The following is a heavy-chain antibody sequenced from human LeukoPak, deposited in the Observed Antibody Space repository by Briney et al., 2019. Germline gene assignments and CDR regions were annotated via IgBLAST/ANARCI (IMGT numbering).Heavy chain of an antibody. Sequence: GGSLRLSCAASEFTFSHHWMHWVRQAPGKGLVWVSRINGDGSRTNYADSVKGRFTISRDNAKNTLYLQMNSLRAEDTAVYYCAREKDGASFDIWGQGTMVTVSS. CDR1: EFTFSHHW. CDR2: INGDGSRT. J-gene: IGHJ3*02. CDR3: AREKDGASFDI. V-gene: IGHV3-74*01. D-gene: IGHD3-10*01.